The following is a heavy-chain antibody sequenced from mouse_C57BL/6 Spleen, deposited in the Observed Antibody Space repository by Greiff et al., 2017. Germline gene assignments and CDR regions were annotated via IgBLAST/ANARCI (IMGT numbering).Heavy chain of an antibody. V-gene: IGHV1-52*01. CDR3: ARWETGTLDY. D-gene: IGHD4-1*01. J-gene: IGHJ2*01. Sequence: QVQLKQPGAELVRPGSSVKLSCKASGYTFTSYWMHWVKQRPIQGLEWIGNIDPSDSETHYNQKFKDKATLTVDKSSSTAYMQLSSLTSEDSAVYYCARWETGTLDYWGQGTTLTVSS. CDR2: IDPSDSET. CDR1: GYTFTSYW.